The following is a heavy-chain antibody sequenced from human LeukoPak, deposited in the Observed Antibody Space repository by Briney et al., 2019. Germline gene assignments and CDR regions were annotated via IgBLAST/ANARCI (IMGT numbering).Heavy chain of an antibody. Sequence: ASVKVSCKASGYTFTSYGISWVRQAPGQGLEWMGWISAYNGNTNYAQKLQGRVTMTTDTSTRTAYMELRSLRSDDTAVYYCARARYCSSTSCSEFDYWGQGTLVTVFS. D-gene: IGHD2-2*01. CDR3: ARARYCSSTSCSEFDY. CDR2: ISAYNGNT. J-gene: IGHJ4*02. CDR1: GYTFTSYG. V-gene: IGHV1-18*01.